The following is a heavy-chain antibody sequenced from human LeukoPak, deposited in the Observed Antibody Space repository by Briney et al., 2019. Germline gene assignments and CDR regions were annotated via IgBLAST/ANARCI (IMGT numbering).Heavy chain of an antibody. CDR3: SRESGPYSPFGH. CDR2: ISLSGYT. V-gene: IGHV4-34*10. D-gene: IGHD1-26*01. CDR1: GGSFSGYY. Sequence: PSETLSLTCAVYGGSFSGYYWSWVRQSPGRGLEWIGEISLSGYTGFNPSLRGRVTMSLDESKNHLSLTLTSVTAADTAIYYCSRESGPYSPFGHWGQGILVTV. J-gene: IGHJ4*02.